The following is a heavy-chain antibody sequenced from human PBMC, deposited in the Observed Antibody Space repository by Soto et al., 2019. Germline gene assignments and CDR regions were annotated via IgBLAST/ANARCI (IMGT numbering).Heavy chain of an antibody. D-gene: IGHD6-19*01. CDR1: GFTFSSHW. Sequence: GRSLRLSCAASGFTFSSHWMSWVRQAPGKGLEWVANIKQDGSEKYYVDSVKGRFTISRDNAKNSLYLQMNSLRAEDTAVYYCARDQIEYSSGWSPFDYWGQGTLVTVSS. J-gene: IGHJ4*02. V-gene: IGHV3-7*01. CDR3: ARDQIEYSSGWSPFDY. CDR2: IKQDGSEK.